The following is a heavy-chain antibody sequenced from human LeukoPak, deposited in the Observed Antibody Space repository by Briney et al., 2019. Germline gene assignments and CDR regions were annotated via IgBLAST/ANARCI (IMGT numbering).Heavy chain of an antibody. J-gene: IGHJ4*02. Sequence: GASVKVSCKAPGYTFTSYGISWVRQAPGRGLEWMGWISAYNGNTNYAQKLQGRVTMTTDTPTSTAYMELRSLRSDDTAVYYCARDRRSYYDFWSGYPLFDYWGQGTLVTVSS. V-gene: IGHV1-18*01. CDR1: GYTFTSYG. CDR3: ARDRRSYYDFWSGYPLFDY. D-gene: IGHD3-3*01. CDR2: ISAYNGNT.